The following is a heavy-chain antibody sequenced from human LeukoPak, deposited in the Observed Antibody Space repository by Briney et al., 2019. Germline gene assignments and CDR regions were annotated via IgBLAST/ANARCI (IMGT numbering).Heavy chain of an antibody. J-gene: IGHJ5*02. Sequence: ASVKVSCKASGYTFTTYDINWVRQATGQGLEWMGWMNPNSGNTGYAQKFQGRVAFTRDTSISTAYMELSSLSSEDTAVYYCARDHSPTFGSSGRGFDPWGQGTLVTVSS. D-gene: IGHD3-10*01. V-gene: IGHV1-8*03. CDR2: MNPNSGNT. CDR3: ARDHSPTFGSSGRGFDP. CDR1: GYTFTTYD.